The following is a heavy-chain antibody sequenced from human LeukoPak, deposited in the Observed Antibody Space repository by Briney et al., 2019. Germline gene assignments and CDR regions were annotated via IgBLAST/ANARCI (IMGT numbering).Heavy chain of an antibody. CDR3: ARDNLEGLLWFGELLNPTYVDY. CDR1: GGSISSYY. CDR2: IHYSGST. J-gene: IGHJ4*02. Sequence: PSETLSLTCTVSGGSISSYYWSWIRQPPGKGLEWIGYIHYSGSTNYNPSLKSRVTISVDTSKNQFSLKLSSVTAADTAVYYCARDNLEGLLWFGELLNPTYVDYWGQGTLVTVSS. V-gene: IGHV4-59*01. D-gene: IGHD3-10*01.